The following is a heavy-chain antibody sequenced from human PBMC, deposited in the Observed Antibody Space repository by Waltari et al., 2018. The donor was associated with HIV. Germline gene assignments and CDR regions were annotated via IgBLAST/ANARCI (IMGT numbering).Heavy chain of an antibody. CDR3: AKAESRTTRGMDV. CDR1: GFTVRSYP. J-gene: IGHJ6*02. Sequence: EVQLLESGGGLVQPGGSLRLSCVASGFTVRSYPMSWVRQAPGKGLEWVSAISGSGGSTYYADSVKGRFTISRDNSKNTLYLQMNSLRAEDTAVYYCAKAESRTTRGMDVWGQGTTVTVSS. CDR2: ISGSGGST. D-gene: IGHD2-15*01. V-gene: IGHV3-23*01.